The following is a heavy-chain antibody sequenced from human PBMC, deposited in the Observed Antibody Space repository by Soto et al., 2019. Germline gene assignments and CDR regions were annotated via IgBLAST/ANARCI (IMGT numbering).Heavy chain of an antibody. CDR1: GFTFSSYG. J-gene: IGHJ5*02. CDR2: ISYDGSNK. D-gene: IGHD3-3*01. V-gene: IGHV3-30*18. CDR3: AKYDFWRGYYRFSWFDP. Sequence: GGSLRLSCAASGFTFSSYGMHWVRQAPGKGLEWVAVISYDGSNKYYADSVKGRFTISRDNSKNTLYLQMNSLRAEDTAVYYCAKYDFWRGYYRFSWFDPWGQGTLVTVSS.